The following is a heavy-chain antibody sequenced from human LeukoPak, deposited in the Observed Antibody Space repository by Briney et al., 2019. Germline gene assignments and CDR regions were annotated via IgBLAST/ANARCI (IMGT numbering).Heavy chain of an antibody. CDR2: ISSSSSYI. D-gene: IGHD2-2*02. Sequence: SGGSLRLSCAASGFTFSSYSMNWVRQAPGKGLEWVSSISSSSSYIYYADSVKGRFTISRDNAKNSLYLQMNSLRAEDTAVYYCARGYCSSTSCYTGDAFDIWGQGTMVTVSS. J-gene: IGHJ3*02. CDR3: ARGYCSSTSCYTGDAFDI. CDR1: GFTFSSYS. V-gene: IGHV3-21*01.